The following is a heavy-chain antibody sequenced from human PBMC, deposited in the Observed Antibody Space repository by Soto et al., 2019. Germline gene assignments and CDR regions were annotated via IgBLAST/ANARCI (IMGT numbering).Heavy chain of an antibody. Sequence: SETLSLTCTVSGGSISSYYRSWIRQPPGKGLEWIGYIYYSGSTNYNPSLKSRVTISVDTSKNQFSLKLSSVTAADTAVYYCARETSRHLSRNRPFDYWGQGTLVTVSS. J-gene: IGHJ4*02. V-gene: IGHV4-59*01. CDR1: GGSISSYY. CDR2: IYYSGST. CDR3: ARETSRHLSRNRPFDY.